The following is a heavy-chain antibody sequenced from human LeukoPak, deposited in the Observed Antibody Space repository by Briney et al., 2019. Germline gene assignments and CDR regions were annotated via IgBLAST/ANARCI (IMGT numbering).Heavy chain of an antibody. V-gene: IGHV3-23*01. CDR3: AKDRGSDPDYFDY. D-gene: IGHD3-16*01. CDR1: GFTFSSYA. CDR2: ISGSGGST. J-gene: IGHJ4*02. Sequence: SGGSLRLSCAASGFTFSSYAMSWVRQAPGKGLEWVSAISGSGGSTYYADSVKGRFTISRDNSKNTLYLQMNSLRAEDTAVYYCAKDRGSDPDYFDYWGQGTLVTVSS.